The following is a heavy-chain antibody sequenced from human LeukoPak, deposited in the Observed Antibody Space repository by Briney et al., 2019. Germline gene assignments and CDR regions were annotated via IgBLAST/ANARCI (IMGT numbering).Heavy chain of an antibody. J-gene: IGHJ4*02. Sequence: SETLSLTCTVSGGSISSYYWSWIRQPPGKGLEWIGSIYYSGSTYYNPSLKSRVTISVDTSKNQFSLKLSSVTAADTAVYYCARVTPPYYYGSGSSGDYWGQGTLVTVSS. CDR2: IYYSGST. CDR1: GGSISSYY. D-gene: IGHD3-10*01. CDR3: ARVTPPYYYGSGSSGDY. V-gene: IGHV4-39*07.